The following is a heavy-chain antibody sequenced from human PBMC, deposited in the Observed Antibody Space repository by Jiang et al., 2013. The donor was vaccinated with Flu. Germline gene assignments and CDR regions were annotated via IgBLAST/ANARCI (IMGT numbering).Heavy chain of an antibody. CDR3: ARDRDFWSGYYFDY. D-gene: IGHD3-3*01. CDR2: TYYRSKWYN. J-gene: IGHJ4*02. V-gene: IGHV6-1*01. Sequence: SVSSNSAAWNWIRQSPSRGLEWLGRTYYRSKWYNDYAVSVKSQITINPDTSKNQFSLQLNSVTPEDTAVYYCARDRDFWSGYYFDYWGQGTLVTVSS. CDR1: SVSSNSAA.